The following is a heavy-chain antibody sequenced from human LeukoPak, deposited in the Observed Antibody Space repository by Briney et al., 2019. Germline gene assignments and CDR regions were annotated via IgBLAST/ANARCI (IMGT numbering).Heavy chain of an antibody. V-gene: IGHV1-69*05. CDR1: GGTFSRHA. Sequence: ASVKVSCKASGGTFSRHAISWVRQAPGQGLEWVGGIIPIFGTTNYAQKFQGRVTITTDESTSTGYMELRSLRSDDTAVYYCARGDSGYDYGFDNWGQGTLVTVSS. J-gene: IGHJ4*02. CDR3: ARGDSGYDYGFDN. D-gene: IGHD5-12*01. CDR2: IIPIFGTT.